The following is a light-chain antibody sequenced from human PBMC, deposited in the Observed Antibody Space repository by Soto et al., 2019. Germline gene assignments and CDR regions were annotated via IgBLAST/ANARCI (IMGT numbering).Light chain of an antibody. CDR3: LQHNSYPLP. J-gene: IGKJ5*01. CDR2: AAS. CDR1: QGMRNG. Sequence: PMTQSPASLSASVRDIVTITCRVSQGMRNGLGWYQQKPGKAPKRLLYAASSLQSGGPSRFSGSGSGTELTLNTSSLHPEDVATYYGLQHNSYPLPFGEGTLLEIK. V-gene: IGKV1-17*01.